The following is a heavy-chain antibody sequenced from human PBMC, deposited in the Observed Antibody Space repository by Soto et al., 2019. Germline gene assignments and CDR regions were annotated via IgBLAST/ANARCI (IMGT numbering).Heavy chain of an antibody. Sequence: SVKVSCKASGGTFSSYAISWVRQAPGQGLVWMGGIIPIFGTANYAQKFQGRVTITADESTSTAYMELSSLRSEDKAVYYCARGSPTNGLPYYCVNGMDVWGQGTTVTVSS. CDR3: ARGSPTNGLPYYCVNGMDV. V-gene: IGHV1-69*13. D-gene: IGHD1-26*01. CDR1: GGTFSSYA. CDR2: IIPIFGTA. J-gene: IGHJ6*02.